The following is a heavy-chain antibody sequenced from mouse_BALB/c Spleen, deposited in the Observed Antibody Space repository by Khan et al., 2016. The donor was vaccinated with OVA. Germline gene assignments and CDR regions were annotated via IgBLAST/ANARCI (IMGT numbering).Heavy chain of an antibody. V-gene: IGHV9-3-1*01. Sequence: QIQLVQSGPELKKPGETVKISCKASGYTFTIYGMNWVRQAPGKGLKWMGWINTYTGEPTYADDFKGRFAFSLETSPSTAFLQINNLKNEDTATYFCARVGYNGTMDYWGQGTSVTVSS. CDR2: INTYTGEP. CDR3: ARVGYNGTMDY. J-gene: IGHJ4*01. CDR1: GYTFTIYG. D-gene: IGHD2-14*01.